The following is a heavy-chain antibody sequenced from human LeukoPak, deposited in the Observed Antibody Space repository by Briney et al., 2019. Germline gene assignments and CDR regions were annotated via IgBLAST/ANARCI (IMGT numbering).Heavy chain of an antibody. CDR2: TYYRSKWFN. CDR3: ARDPDGRGKTCFDC. J-gene: IGHJ4*02. D-gene: IGHD3-16*01. CDR1: GDSVYSNNAA. V-gene: IGHV6-1*01. Sequence: SQTLSLTCAISGDSVYSNNAAWNWIRQSPSRGLEWLGRTYYRSKWFNDYAGSVKSRIIINPDTSRNQFSLQLNSVTPEDTAVYSCARDPDGRGKTCFDCWGQEILVTVSS.